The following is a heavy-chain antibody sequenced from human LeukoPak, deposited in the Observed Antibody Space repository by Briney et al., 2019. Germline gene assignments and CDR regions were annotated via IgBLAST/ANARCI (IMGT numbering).Heavy chain of an antibody. CDR3: ARAPAIAEGFDP. CDR2: INHSGST. V-gene: IGHV4-34*01. Sequence: PSETLSLTCAVYGGSFSGYYWSWIRQPPGKGLEWIGEINHSGSTNYNPSLKSRVTISVDTSKNQFSLKLSSVTAVDTAVYYCARAPAIAEGFDPWGQGTLVTVSS. D-gene: IGHD6-13*01. CDR1: GGSFSGYY. J-gene: IGHJ5*02.